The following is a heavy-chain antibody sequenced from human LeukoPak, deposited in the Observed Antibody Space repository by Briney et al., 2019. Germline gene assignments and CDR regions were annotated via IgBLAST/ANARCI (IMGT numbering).Heavy chain of an antibody. Sequence: PSETLSLTCTVSGGSISSYYWSWIRQPPGKGLEWIGYIYYSGSTNYNPSLKSRVTMSVDTSKNQFSLKLSSVTAADTAVYYCARDNSANYYDSSGPLLGDAFDIWGQGTMVTVSS. CDR1: GGSISSYY. V-gene: IGHV4-59*12. CDR3: ARDNSANYYDSSGPLLGDAFDI. CDR2: IYYSGST. D-gene: IGHD3-22*01. J-gene: IGHJ3*02.